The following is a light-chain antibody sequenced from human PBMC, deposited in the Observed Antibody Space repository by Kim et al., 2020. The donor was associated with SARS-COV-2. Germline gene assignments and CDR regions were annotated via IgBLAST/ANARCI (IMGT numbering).Light chain of an antibody. V-gene: IGLV2-14*03. CDR2: DVS. CDR1: GRGVGGYNY. Sequence: GQSINITCTGAGRGVGGYNYVSWYQQHPGKAHTLMIYDVSNRPSGVSNRFSGSKSGNTASLTISGLQAEDEADYYCSSYTSSSTQVFGGGTQLTVL. J-gene: IGLJ2*01. CDR3: SSYTSSSTQV.